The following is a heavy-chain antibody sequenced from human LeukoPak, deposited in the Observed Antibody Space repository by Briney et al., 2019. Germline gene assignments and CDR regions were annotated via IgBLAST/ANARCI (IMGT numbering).Heavy chain of an antibody. CDR1: GITFNSYA. CDR2: IIGSGGST. CDR3: AKGTAVASKSPFDY. D-gene: IGHD6-19*01. J-gene: IGHJ4*02. Sequence: GGSLTLSCAASGITFNSYAMSWDRQAQGKGMEWVSSIIGSGGSTYYADSVKGRFTISRDNSQNTLYLQMNSLRAEDTAIYYCAKGTAVASKSPFDYWGQGTLVTVSS. V-gene: IGHV3-23*01.